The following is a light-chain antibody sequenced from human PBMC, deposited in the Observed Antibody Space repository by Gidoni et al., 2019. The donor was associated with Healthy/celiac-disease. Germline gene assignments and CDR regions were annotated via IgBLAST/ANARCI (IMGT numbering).Light chain of an antibody. CDR1: QSVSSSY. J-gene: IGKJ1*01. Sequence: EIVLTQSPGTLSLSPGERATLSCRASQSVSSSYLAWYQQKPGQAPRLLIYGASSRATGIPDRFSGSGSGTDFTLTISRLEPEDFAVYYCQKGTFDQGTKVEIK. CDR2: GAS. CDR3: QKGT. V-gene: IGKV3-20*01.